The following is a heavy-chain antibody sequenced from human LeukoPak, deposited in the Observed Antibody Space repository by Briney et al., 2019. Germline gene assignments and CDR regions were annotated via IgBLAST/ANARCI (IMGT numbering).Heavy chain of an antibody. CDR1: GGSISSSSYY. D-gene: IGHD6-19*01. Sequence: PSETLSLTCTVSGGSISSSSYYWGWIRQPPGKGLEWIGSIYYSGSTYYNPSLKSRVTISVDTSKNQFSLKLSSVTAADTAVYYCARDEQWQGENYFDYWGQGTLVTVSS. CDR3: ARDEQWQGENYFDY. V-gene: IGHV4-39*07. J-gene: IGHJ4*02. CDR2: IYYSGST.